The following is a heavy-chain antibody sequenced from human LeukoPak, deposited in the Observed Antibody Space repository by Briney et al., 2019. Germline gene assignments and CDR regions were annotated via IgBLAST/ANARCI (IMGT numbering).Heavy chain of an antibody. Sequence: PGGSLRLSCAASGFTVSSNYMSWVRQPPGKGLEWVSVIYSTGSTYYAASVKGRFTISRDNSKSTLYLQMNSLRGEDTAVYYCARGSSSGFELGYWGQGTLVTVSS. V-gene: IGHV3-53*01. J-gene: IGHJ4*02. CDR1: GFTVSSNY. CDR3: ARGSSSGFELGY. CDR2: IYSTGST. D-gene: IGHD6-19*01.